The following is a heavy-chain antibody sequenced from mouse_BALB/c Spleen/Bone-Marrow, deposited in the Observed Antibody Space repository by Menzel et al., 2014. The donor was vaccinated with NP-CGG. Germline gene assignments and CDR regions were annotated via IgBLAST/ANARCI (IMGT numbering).Heavy chain of an antibody. CDR2: ISDGGGHT. V-gene: IGHV5-4*02. J-gene: IGHJ3*01. CDR1: GFSFSDHY. CDR3: ARDGDYRYAWFSY. Sequence: VQLQQSGGRLVKPGGSLKLSCAASGFSFSDHYMYWVRQTPEKRLEWVATISDGGGHTYYSDSVKGRFTISRDNAKNNLYLQMSSLKSEDTAMYHCARDGDYRYAWFSYWGQGTPVTVSA. D-gene: IGHD2-14*01.